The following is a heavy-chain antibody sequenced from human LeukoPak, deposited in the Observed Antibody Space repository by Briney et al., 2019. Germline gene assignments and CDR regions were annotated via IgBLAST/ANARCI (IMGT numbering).Heavy chain of an antibody. Sequence: SETLSLTCTVSGGSVSSGGYYWSWIRQPPGKGLEWIGYIYYSGSTNYNPSLKSRVTISVDTSKNQFSLKLSSVTAADTAVYYCARSGSRVLPAAIWGQGTLVTVSS. CDR1: GGSVSSGGYY. V-gene: IGHV4-61*08. J-gene: IGHJ4*02. CDR3: ARSGSRVLPAAI. CDR2: IYYSGST. D-gene: IGHD2-2*01.